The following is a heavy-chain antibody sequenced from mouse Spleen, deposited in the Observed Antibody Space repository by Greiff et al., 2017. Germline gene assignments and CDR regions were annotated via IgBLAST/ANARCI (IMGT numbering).Heavy chain of an antibody. V-gene: IGHV5-12-1*01. D-gene: IGHD2-5*01. CDR3: ARDYYSNPFDY. J-gene: IGHJ2*01. CDR1: GFTFSSYY. CDR2: ISNSGGST. Sequence: EVHLVESGGGLVKRGGSLKLSCAASGFTFSSYYMSWVRQTPEKRLEWVATISNSGGSTYYPDSVKDRFTISRDNAKNTLYLQMSSLNSEDTAVYYCARDYYSNPFDYWGQGTTLTVSS.